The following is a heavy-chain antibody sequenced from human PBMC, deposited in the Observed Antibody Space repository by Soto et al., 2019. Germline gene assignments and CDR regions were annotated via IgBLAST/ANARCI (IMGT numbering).Heavy chain of an antibody. V-gene: IGHV1-3*01. CDR3: ARAKSQLRNYYYYMDV. CDR2: INAGNGNT. J-gene: IGHJ6*03. CDR1: GYTFTSYA. Sequence: ASVKVSCKASGYTFTSYAMHWVRQAPGQRLEWMGWINAGNGNTKYSQKFQGRVTITRDTSASTAYMELSSLRSEDTAVYYCARAKSQLRNYYYYMDVWGKGTTVTVSS. D-gene: IGHD1-7*01.